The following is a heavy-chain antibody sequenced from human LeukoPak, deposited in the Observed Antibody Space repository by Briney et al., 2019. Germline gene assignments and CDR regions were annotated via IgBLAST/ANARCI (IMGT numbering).Heavy chain of an antibody. V-gene: IGHV3-23*01. J-gene: IGHJ4*02. CDR3: AKALGIAEQRLTPTPFDY. D-gene: IGHD6-19*01. Sequence: PGGSLRLSCAASGFTFSSYAMSWVRQAPGKGLEWVSAISGSGGSTYYADSVKGRFTISRDNSKNTLYLQMNSLRAEDTAVYYCAKALGIAEQRLTPTPFDYWGQGTLVTVSS. CDR1: GFTFSSYA. CDR2: ISGSGGST.